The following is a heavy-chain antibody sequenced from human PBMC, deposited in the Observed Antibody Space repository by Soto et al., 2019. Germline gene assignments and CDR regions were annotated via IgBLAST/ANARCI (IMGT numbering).Heavy chain of an antibody. D-gene: IGHD6-19*01. Sequence: QVQLVQSGAEVKKPGSSVKVSCKASGGTFSSYAISWVRQAPGQGLEWMGGIIPIFGTANYAQKFQGRVTITADESTSTAYMERSSLRSEDTAVYYCARMVLKQWLVRVSSMDVWGQGTTVTVSS. CDR2: IIPIFGTA. V-gene: IGHV1-69*19. CDR3: ARMVLKQWLVRVSSMDV. CDR1: GGTFSSYA. J-gene: IGHJ6*02.